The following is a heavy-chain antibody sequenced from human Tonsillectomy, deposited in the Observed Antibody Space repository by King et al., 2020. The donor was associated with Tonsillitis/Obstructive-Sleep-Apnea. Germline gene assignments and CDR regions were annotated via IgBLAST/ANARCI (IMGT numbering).Heavy chain of an antibody. Sequence: QLQESGAGLVKPSETLSPTCTVSCGSISSYYWSWVRQSPGKGLEWIACISTRGSTKYNPSLKSRVTISIDKSKNQFSLQLSSVTAADTAVYYCAREYDFWSGYPHGAFDIWGQGTTVTVSS. CDR3: AREYDFWSGYPHGAFDI. CDR1: CGSISSYY. J-gene: IGHJ3*02. D-gene: IGHD3-3*01. V-gene: IGHV4-4*07. CDR2: ISTRGST.